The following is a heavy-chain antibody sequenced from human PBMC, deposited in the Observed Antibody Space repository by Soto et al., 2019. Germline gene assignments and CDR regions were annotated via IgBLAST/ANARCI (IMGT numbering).Heavy chain of an antibody. CDR3: AKGREMATILCDY. Sequence: GGSLRLSCAASGFTFSSYGMHWVRQAPGKGLEWVAVIWYDGSNKYYADSVKGRFTISRDNSKNTLYLQMNSLRAEDTAVYYCAKGREMATILCDYWGQGTLVTVSS. CDR1: GFTFSSYG. D-gene: IGHD5-12*01. CDR2: IWYDGSNK. J-gene: IGHJ4*02. V-gene: IGHV3-33*06.